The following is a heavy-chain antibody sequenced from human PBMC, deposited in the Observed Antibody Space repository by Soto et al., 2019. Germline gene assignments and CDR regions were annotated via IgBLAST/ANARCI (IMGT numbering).Heavy chain of an antibody. CDR2: ISGSGGST. CDR3: AKDLEVATITAPYYYYMDV. Sequence: GGSLRLSCAASGFTFSSYAMSWVRQAPGKGLEWVSAISGSGGSTYYADSVKGRFTISRDNSKNTLYLQMNSLRAEDTAVYYCAKDLEVATITAPYYYYMDVWGKGTTVTVSS. CDR1: GFTFSSYA. V-gene: IGHV3-23*01. J-gene: IGHJ6*03. D-gene: IGHD5-12*01.